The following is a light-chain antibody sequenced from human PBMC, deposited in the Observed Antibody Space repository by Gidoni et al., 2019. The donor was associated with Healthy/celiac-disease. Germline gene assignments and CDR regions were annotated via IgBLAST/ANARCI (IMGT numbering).Light chain of an antibody. V-gene: IGLV6-57*02. J-gene: IGLJ1*01. Sequence: NFMLTQPHSVSASPGKTVTISCTGSSGSIASNYVQWYQQRPGSAPTTVIYEDNQRPSGVPDRFSGSIDSSSNSASLTISGLKTEDEADYYCQSYDSSNHGVFGTGTKVTVL. CDR3: QSYDSSNHGV. CDR2: EDN. CDR1: SGSIASNY.